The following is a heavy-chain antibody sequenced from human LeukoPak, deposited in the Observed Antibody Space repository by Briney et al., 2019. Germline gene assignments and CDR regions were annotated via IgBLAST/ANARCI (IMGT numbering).Heavy chain of an antibody. V-gene: IGHV4-59*01. D-gene: IGHD6-13*01. CDR2: IYYSGST. J-gene: IGHJ4*02. Sequence: SETLSLTCTVSGGSISSYYWSWIRQPPGKGLEWIGYIYYSGSTNYNPSLKSRVTISVDTSKNQFSLKLSSVTAADTAVYYCARGLEDGSWPYYFDYWGQGTLVTVSS. CDR1: GGSISSYY. CDR3: ARGLEDGSWPYYFDY.